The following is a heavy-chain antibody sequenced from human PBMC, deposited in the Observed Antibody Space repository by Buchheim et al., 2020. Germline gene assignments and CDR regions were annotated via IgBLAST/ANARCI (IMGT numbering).Heavy chain of an antibody. D-gene: IGHD3-22*01. CDR2: ISYDGSNK. V-gene: IGHV3-30*04. Sequence: VQLVESGGGLVQPGGSLRLSCAASGFTFSSYAMHWVRQAPGKGLEWVAVISYDGSNKYYADSVKGRFTISRDNSKNTLYLQMNSLRAEDTAVYYCARDYEDSSGYYPGTFPYWGQGTL. J-gene: IGHJ4*02. CDR1: GFTFSSYA. CDR3: ARDYEDSSGYYPGTFPY.